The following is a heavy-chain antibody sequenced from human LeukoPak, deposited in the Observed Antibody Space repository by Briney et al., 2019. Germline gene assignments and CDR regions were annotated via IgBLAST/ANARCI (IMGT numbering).Heavy chain of an antibody. Sequence: GGSLRLSCAASGFTFSSYAMSWVRQAPGKGLEWVSAISGSGGSTYYADSVKGRFTISRDNSKNTLYLQMNSLRAEDTAVYYCAKDMRYYGSSGPRWFDPWGQGTLVTVSS. D-gene: IGHD3-22*01. CDR3: AKDMRYYGSSGPRWFDP. V-gene: IGHV3-23*01. CDR2: ISGSGGST. CDR1: GFTFSSYA. J-gene: IGHJ5*02.